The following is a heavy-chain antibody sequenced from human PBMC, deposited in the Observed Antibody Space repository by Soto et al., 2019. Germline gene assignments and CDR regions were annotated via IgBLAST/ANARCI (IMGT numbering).Heavy chain of an antibody. J-gene: IGHJ4*02. Sequence: QVQLQESGPGLVKPSQTLSLTCTVSGDSFSSADYKWSWISQPPGKVLEWSGYTYYSGYTYNNPSLSSRLTMSVDTSKDQFFLKLRSVTAADTPVYYCARRSDYVDFDYWGQGTLVTVS. CDR1: GDSFSSADYK. D-gene: IGHD4-17*01. CDR3: ARRSDYVDFDY. V-gene: IGHV4-30-4*01. CDR2: TYYSGYT.